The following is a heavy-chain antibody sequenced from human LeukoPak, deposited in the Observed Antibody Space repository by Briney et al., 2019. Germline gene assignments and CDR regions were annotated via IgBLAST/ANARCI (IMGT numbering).Heavy chain of an antibody. CDR3: ARGIPDLGYCSGGSCPTYYWYFDL. Sequence: SVKVSCKASGGTFSSYAISWVRQAPGQGLEWMGGIIPIFGTANYAQKFQGRVTITADESTSTAYMELSSLRSEDTAVYYCARGIPDLGYCSGGSCPTYYWYFDLWGRGTLVTVSS. V-gene: IGHV1-69*01. CDR2: IIPIFGTA. CDR1: GGTFSSYA. D-gene: IGHD2-15*01. J-gene: IGHJ2*01.